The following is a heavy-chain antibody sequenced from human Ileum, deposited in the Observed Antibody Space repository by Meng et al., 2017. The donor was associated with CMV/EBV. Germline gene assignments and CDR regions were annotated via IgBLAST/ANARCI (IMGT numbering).Heavy chain of an antibody. D-gene: IGHD3-10*01. CDR3: ARGQRITLVRGGRFDP. Sequence: YDGFCNDYYCSSIRHHPGKGVEWIGEINHSSRTNYYASLKSRVTISVVTSKNQFSLKLSSVTAADTAVDYCARGQRITLVRGGRFDPWGQGTLVTVSS. J-gene: IGHJ5*02. CDR1: DGFCNDYY. CDR2: INHSSRT. V-gene: IGHV4-34*01.